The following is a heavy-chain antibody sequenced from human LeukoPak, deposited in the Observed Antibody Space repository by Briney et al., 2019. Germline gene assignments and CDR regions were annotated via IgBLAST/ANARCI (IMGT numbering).Heavy chain of an antibody. CDR2: IRSKANNYAT. V-gene: IGHV3-73*01. J-gene: IGHJ4*02. CDR1: GFTFSSYA. D-gene: IGHD4-17*01. Sequence: GESLRLSCAASGFTFSSYAMNWVRQAPGRGLEWVGRIRSKANNYATAYAASVKDRFVISRDDSKNTAYLQVSSLKTEDTAVYYCTRQIVGSYGDYGFDYWGQGTLVTVSS. CDR3: TRQIVGSYGDYGFDY.